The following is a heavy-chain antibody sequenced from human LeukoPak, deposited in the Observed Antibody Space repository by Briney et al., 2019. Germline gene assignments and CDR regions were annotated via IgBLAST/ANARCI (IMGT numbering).Heavy chain of an antibody. J-gene: IGHJ6*03. CDR1: GFTFSSYG. Sequence: GGSLRLSCAASGFTFSSYGMHWVRQAPGKGLDWVAFIRYDGSNKYYAGPVKGRFTISRDSSKNTLYLQMNSLRAEDTAVYYCAKGRTASRKNNVVVVPAAMNPYYMDVWGKGTTVTVSS. CDR2: IRYDGSNK. D-gene: IGHD2-2*01. V-gene: IGHV3-30*02. CDR3: AKGRTASRKNNVVVVPAAMNPYYMDV.